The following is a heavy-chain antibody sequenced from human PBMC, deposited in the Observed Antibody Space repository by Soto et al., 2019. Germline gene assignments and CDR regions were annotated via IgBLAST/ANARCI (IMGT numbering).Heavy chain of an antibody. CDR3: ARDRITMVRGRYYYYGMDV. CDR2: ISYDGSNK. Sequence: VQLLESGGGLVQPGGSLRLSCAASGFTFSSYAMSWVRQAPGKGLEWVAVISYDGSNKYYADSVKGRFTISRDNSKNTLYLQMNSLRAEDTAVYYCARDRITMVRGRYYYYGMDVWGQGTTVTVSS. J-gene: IGHJ6*02. D-gene: IGHD3-10*01. CDR1: GFTFSSYA. V-gene: IGHV3-30-3*01.